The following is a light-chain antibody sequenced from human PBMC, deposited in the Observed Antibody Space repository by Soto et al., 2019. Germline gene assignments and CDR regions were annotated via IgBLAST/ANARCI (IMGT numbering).Light chain of an antibody. Sequence: EIVLTQSPATLSLSPGERATLSCRASQNIASYLAWYQQKPGQAPRLLIYDASNRATGIPARFSGSGSGTDFTLTISSLEPEDFAVYYCQQRGNWPLTFGVGTKVEIK. V-gene: IGKV3-11*01. CDR3: QQRGNWPLT. CDR1: QNIASY. CDR2: DAS. J-gene: IGKJ4*01.